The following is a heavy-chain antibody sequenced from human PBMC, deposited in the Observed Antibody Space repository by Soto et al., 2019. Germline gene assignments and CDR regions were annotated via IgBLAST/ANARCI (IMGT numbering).Heavy chain of an antibody. CDR3: AGFGYSSSRLGF. D-gene: IGHD6-13*01. CDR1: GFTFSSYS. CDR2: ISSSSSTI. Sequence: PGGSLRLSCAASGFTFSSYSMNWVRQAPGKGLEWVSYISSSSSTIYYADSVKGRFTTSRDNAKNTLYLQMNSLRAEDTAVYYCAGFGYSSSRLGFWGQGTLVTVSS. V-gene: IGHV3-48*01. J-gene: IGHJ4*02.